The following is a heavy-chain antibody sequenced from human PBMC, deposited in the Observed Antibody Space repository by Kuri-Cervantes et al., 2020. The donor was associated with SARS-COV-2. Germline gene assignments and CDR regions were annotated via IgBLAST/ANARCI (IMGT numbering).Heavy chain of an antibody. D-gene: IGHD3-22*01. V-gene: IGHV4-39*01. CDR1: GGSISSSSYY. CDR2: IYYGGNT. J-gene: IGHJ4*02. Sequence: SETLSLTCTVSGGSISSSSYYWGWIRQPPGKGLEWIGSIYYGGNTYYNPSLKSRVTISIDTSKNQFSLKVSSVTAADTAVYYCARQDTYYYDSSGPFDYWGQGTLVTVSS. CDR3: ARQDTYYYDSSGPFDY.